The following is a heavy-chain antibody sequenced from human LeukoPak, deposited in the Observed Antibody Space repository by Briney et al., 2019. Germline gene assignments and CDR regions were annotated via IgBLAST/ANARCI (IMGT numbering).Heavy chain of an antibody. V-gene: IGHV1-46*01. CDR3: ARARYSLRFRVALDDY. Sequence: ASVKVSCKASGATFISYAMSWVRQAPGQGLEWMGGIIPSGGSTTYAQKFQGRVTLTRDMSTSTDYLELSSLRSEDTAVYYCARARYSLRFRVALDDYWGQGTLVTVSS. CDR1: GATFISYA. D-gene: IGHD3-16*01. CDR2: IIPSGGST. J-gene: IGHJ4*02.